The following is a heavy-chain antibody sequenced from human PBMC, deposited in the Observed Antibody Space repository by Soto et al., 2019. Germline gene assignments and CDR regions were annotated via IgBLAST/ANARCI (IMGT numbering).Heavy chain of an antibody. D-gene: IGHD1-26*01. Sequence: QVQLVQSGAEVKKPGASVKVSCKASGYTFTSYYMHWVRQAPGQGPEWMGIINPSGGSTSYAQKFQGRVTMTRDTSTSTVYMELSSLRSEDTAVYYCARVGATRQGAFDIWGQGTMVTVSS. CDR1: GYTFTSYY. CDR2: INPSGGST. V-gene: IGHV1-46*01. CDR3: ARVGATRQGAFDI. J-gene: IGHJ3*02.